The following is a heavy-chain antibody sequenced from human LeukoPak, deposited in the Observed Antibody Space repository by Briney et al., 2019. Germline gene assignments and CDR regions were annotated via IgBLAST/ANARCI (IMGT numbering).Heavy chain of an antibody. Sequence: GGSLRLSCAASGFTFSSYWMRWVRPAPGKGLGWVSRLNSDSNNTSYADCVRRLFNISRDNAKNTLYLQMNSLRDEDIAVYYCGRAPSAAGTIDYWGQGTLVTVSS. CDR1: GFTFSSYW. CDR3: GRAPSAAGTIDY. V-gene: IGHV3-74*01. D-gene: IGHD6-13*01. J-gene: IGHJ4*02. CDR2: LNSDSNNT.